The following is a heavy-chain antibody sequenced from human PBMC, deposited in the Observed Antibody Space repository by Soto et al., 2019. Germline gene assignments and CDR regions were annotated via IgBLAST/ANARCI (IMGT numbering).Heavy chain of an antibody. CDR2: ISSSSSYI. V-gene: IGHV3-21*01. Sequence: GGSKILSCAASGFIFSSYSMNWVRQAPGKGLEWVSSISSSSSYIYYADSVKGRFTISRDNAKNSLYLQMNSLRAEDTAVYYCARYDYSNLDYWGQGTLVTVSS. CDR3: ARYDYSNLDY. CDR1: GFIFSSYS. D-gene: IGHD4-4*01. J-gene: IGHJ4*02.